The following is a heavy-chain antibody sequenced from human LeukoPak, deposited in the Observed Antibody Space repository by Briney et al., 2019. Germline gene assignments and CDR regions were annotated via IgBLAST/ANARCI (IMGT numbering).Heavy chain of an antibody. J-gene: IGHJ4*02. CDR1: GFTFSSYA. Sequence: PGGSLRLSCAASGFTFSSYAMSWVRQAPGKGLEWVSVISGSGGRTYYEDSVKGRFTISRDNSKNTLYLQMNSLRVEDTAVYYCAKGRSAAMIEAAFDYWGQGALVTVSS. CDR3: AKGRSAAMIEAAFDY. D-gene: IGHD3-22*01. CDR2: ISGSGGRT. V-gene: IGHV3-23*01.